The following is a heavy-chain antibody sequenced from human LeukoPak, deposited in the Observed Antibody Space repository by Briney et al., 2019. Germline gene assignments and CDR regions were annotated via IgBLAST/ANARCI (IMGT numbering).Heavy chain of an antibody. D-gene: IGHD1-14*01. CDR1: GLTFDDYA. J-gene: IGHJ4*02. V-gene: IGHV3-43D*03. Sequence: GGSLRLSCAASGLTFDDYAMHWVRQAPGKGLEWVSLISWDGGSTYYADSVKGRFAISRDNSKNSLYLQMNSLRAEDTALYYCARGPGAYFDYWGQGTLVTVSS. CDR3: ARGPGAYFDY. CDR2: ISWDGGST.